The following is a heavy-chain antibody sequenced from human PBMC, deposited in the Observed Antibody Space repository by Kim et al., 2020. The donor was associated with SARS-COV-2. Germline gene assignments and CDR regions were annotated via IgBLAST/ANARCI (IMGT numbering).Heavy chain of an antibody. D-gene: IGHD4-17*01. CDR3: ARGRYYGDYYFDY. CDR2: ISSNGGST. J-gene: IGHJ4*02. CDR1: GFTFSSYA. V-gene: IGHV3-64*01. Sequence: GGSLRLSCAASGFTFSSYAMHWVRQAPGKGLEYVSAISSNGGSTYYANSVKGRFTISRDNSKNTLYLQMGSLRAEDMAVYYCARGRYYGDYYFDYWGQGT.